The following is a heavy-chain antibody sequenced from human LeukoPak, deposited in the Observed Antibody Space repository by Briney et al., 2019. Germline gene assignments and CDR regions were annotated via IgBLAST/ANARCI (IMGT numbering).Heavy chain of an antibody. D-gene: IGHD2-21*02. CDR2: IGSSGGST. Sequence: SGGSLRLSCAASGFTFSSCDMSWVRQAPGKGLEWVSVIGSSGGSTYYADSVKGRFTISRDNSKNTLYLQMNSLRAEDTAVYYCAKMEVVTADDKYFQYWGQGTLVTVSS. CDR3: AKMEVVTADDKYFQY. J-gene: IGHJ1*01. CDR1: GFTFSSCD. V-gene: IGHV3-23*01.